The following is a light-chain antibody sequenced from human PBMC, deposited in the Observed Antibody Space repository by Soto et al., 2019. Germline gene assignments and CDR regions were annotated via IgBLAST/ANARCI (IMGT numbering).Light chain of an antibody. CDR1: QSINIW. V-gene: IGKV1-39*01. CDR3: QQSYSTPRT. CDR2: AAS. J-gene: IGKJ1*01. Sequence: DIQMTQSPSTLSASVGDRVTITCRASQSINIWLAWYQQKPGKAPKLLIYAASSFQSGVPSRFSGSGSGTDFTLTISSLQPEDFATYYCQQSYSTPRTCGLGTKV.